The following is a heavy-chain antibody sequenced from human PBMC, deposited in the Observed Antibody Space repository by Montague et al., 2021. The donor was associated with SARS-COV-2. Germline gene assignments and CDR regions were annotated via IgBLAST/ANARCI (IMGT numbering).Heavy chain of an antibody. CDR3: VGERAGWLRNVFDI. J-gene: IGHJ3*02. V-gene: IGHV4-38-2*02. Sequence: SDTLSLTCTVSGFSIGSGDYCGWIRQPPGRGLEWIGSINHGGTTYYNTSLQSRLTMSIDTSTNQFSLRLTSVTAAETAVFFCVGERAGWLRNVFDIWGQGTTVTVSS. D-gene: IGHD6-19*01. CDR1: GFSIGSGDY. CDR2: INHGGTT.